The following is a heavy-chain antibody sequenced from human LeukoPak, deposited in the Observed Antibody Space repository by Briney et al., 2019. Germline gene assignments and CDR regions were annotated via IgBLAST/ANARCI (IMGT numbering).Heavy chain of an antibody. D-gene: IGHD2-8*01. J-gene: IGHJ3*02. V-gene: IGHV3-23*01. Sequence: GGSLRLSCGASGFTFSSYAMSWVRQAPGKGLEWVSAISGSGGSTYYADSVKGRFTISRDNSKNTLYLQMNSLRAEDTAVYYCAGDCTNGVCSRDAFDIWGQGTMVTVSS. CDR1: GFTFSSYA. CDR2: ISGSGGST. CDR3: AGDCTNGVCSRDAFDI.